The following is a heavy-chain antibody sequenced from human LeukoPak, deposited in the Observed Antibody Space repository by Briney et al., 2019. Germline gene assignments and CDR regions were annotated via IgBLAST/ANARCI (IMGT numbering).Heavy chain of an antibody. J-gene: IGHJ5*02. D-gene: IGHD2-2*01. CDR1: GYSISSGYY. CDR3: ARENCSSTSCYWGEIWDNWFDP. Sequence: SETLSLTCTVSGYSISSGYYWGWIRQPPGKGLEWIGSIYHSGSTYYNPSLKSRVTMSVDTSKNQFSLKLSSVTAADTAVYYCARENCSSTSCYWGEIWDNWFDPWGQGTLVTVSS. CDR2: IYHSGST. V-gene: IGHV4-38-2*02.